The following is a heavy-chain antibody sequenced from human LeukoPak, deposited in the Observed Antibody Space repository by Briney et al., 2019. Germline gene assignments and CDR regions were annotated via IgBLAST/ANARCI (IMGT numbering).Heavy chain of an antibody. CDR1: GFTFSSYW. J-gene: IGHJ4*02. CDR3: ARDVYYPFDY. D-gene: IGHD3-10*01. V-gene: IGHV3-7*01. CDR2: IKTDGSEK. Sequence: PGGSLRLSCTASGFTFSSYWMSWVRQAPGKGLEWVANIKTDGSEKYYVDSVKGRFTISRDNAKNSLYLQMNSLRADDTAVYYCARDVYYPFDYWGQGTLFTVSS.